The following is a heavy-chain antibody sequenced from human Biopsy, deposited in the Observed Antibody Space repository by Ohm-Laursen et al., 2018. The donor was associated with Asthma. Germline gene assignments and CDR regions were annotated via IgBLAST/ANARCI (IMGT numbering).Heavy chain of an antibody. J-gene: IGHJ4*02. Sequence: SLRLSCAASGFSFSEFVMHWVRQAPGKGLEWVAVISYDGSTKYYADPVKGRFTISRDNSKNTLYLQMSSLRAEDTAVYYCARGDSSNWSHYYFDYWGRGTLVTVAS. CDR3: ARGDSSNWSHYYFDY. D-gene: IGHD3-22*01. V-gene: IGHV3-30*03. CDR2: ISYDGSTK. CDR1: GFSFSEFV.